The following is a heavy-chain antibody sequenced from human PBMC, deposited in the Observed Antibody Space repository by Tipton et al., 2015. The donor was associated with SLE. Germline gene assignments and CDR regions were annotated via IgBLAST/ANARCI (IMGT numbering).Heavy chain of an antibody. D-gene: IGHD2-2*01. J-gene: IGHJ4*02. V-gene: IGHV4-34*01. CDR1: GGSFSGYY. Sequence: LRLSCAVYGGSFSGYYWSWIRQPPGKGLEWIGEINHSGSTNYNPSLKSRVTISVDTSKNQFSLKLSSVTAADTAVYYCARGGGAIVVVPAASRYFDYWGQGTLVTVSS. CDR2: INHSGST. CDR3: ARGGGAIVVVPAASRYFDY.